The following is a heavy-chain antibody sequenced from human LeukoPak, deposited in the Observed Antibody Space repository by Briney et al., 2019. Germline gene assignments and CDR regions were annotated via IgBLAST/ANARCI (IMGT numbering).Heavy chain of an antibody. CDR2: ISSSSSYI. J-gene: IGHJ6*03. CDR1: GFTFSSYS. CDR3: ATKEEGIYYYYYMDV. V-gene: IGHV3-21*01. D-gene: IGHD3-10*01. Sequence: SGGSLRLSCAASGFTFSSYSMNWVRQAPGKGLEWVSSISSSSSYIYYADSVKGRFTISRDNAKNPLYLQMNSLRAEDTAVYYCATKEEGIYYYYYMDVWGKGTTVTVSS.